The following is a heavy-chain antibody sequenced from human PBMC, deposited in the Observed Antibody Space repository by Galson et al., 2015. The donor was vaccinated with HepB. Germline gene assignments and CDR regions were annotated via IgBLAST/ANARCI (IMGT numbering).Heavy chain of an antibody. CDR1: GYTFTSYG. CDR2: ISAYNGNT. CDR3: ARVYSGSYSDAFDI. D-gene: IGHD1-26*01. J-gene: IGHJ3*02. Sequence: SVKVSCMASGYTFTSYGISWVRQAPGQGLEWMGWISAYNGNTNYAQKLQGRVTMTTDTSTSTAYMELRSLRSDDTAVYYCARVYSGSYSDAFDIWGQGTMVTVSS. V-gene: IGHV1-18*01.